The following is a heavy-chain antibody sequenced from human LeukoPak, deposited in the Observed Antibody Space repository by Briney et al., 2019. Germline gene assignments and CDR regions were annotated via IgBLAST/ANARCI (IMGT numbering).Heavy chain of an antibody. Sequence: AGGSLRLSCVASGLPIADFAMHWVRQAPGKGLEWVSYISSGSSTIYYADSVKGRFTISRDNAKNSLCLQMNSLRDEDTAVYYCARENIVVVTAIRDAFDIWGQGTMVTVSS. CDR2: ISSGSSTI. CDR1: GLPIADFA. CDR3: ARENIVVVTAIRDAFDI. D-gene: IGHD2-21*02. V-gene: IGHV3-48*02. J-gene: IGHJ3*02.